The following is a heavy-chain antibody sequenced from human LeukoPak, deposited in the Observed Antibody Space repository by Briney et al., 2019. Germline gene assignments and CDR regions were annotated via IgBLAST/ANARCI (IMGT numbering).Heavy chain of an antibody. Sequence: RGESLKISCKGSGYSFTSYWIGWVRQMPGKGLEWMGIIYPGDSDTRYSPSFQGQVTISADKSISTAYLQWSSLKASDTAMYYCARHAGYYDLDYYYYYYMDVWGKGTTVTVSS. CDR3: ARHAGYYDLDYYYYYYMDV. D-gene: IGHD3-3*01. J-gene: IGHJ6*03. CDR1: GYSFTSYW. CDR2: IYPGDSDT. V-gene: IGHV5-51*01.